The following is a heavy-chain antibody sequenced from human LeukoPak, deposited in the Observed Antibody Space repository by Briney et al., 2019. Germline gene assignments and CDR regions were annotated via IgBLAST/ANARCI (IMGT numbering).Heavy chain of an antibody. Sequence: GGSLRLSCAVSGFTFSSYWMNWARQAPGKGLEWVASINHNGNVNYYVDSVKGRFTISRDSAKNSLYLQMNSLRAEDTAVYYCARGVPYDSWSGPHYSDYWGQGTLVTVSS. CDR2: INHNGNVN. D-gene: IGHD3-3*01. CDR3: ARGVPYDSWSGPHYSDY. J-gene: IGHJ4*02. CDR1: GFTFSSYW. V-gene: IGHV3-7*01.